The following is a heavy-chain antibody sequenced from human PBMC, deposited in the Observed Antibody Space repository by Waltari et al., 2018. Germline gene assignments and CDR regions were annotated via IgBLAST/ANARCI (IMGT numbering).Heavy chain of an antibody. CDR3: ASSVEVYAFDI. J-gene: IGHJ3*02. CDR2: MSRRGSCR. Sequence: EGQLVESGGGLVQPGGSLRLSCAASGFTFRRYEMQWVRQAPGKGVGWISDMSRRGSCRDDAESVKDRFTISRDNAQNSRHLKMNSLRVEDTAVYYCASSVEVYAFDIWGRGTMVTVSS. V-gene: IGHV3-48*03. D-gene: IGHD4-17*01. CDR1: GFTFRRYE.